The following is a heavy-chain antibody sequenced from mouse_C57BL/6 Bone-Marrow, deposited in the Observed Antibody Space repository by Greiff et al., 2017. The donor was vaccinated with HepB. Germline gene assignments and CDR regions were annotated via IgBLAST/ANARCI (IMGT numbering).Heavy chain of an antibody. CDR2: IDPANGNT. V-gene: IGHV14-3*01. J-gene: IGHJ3*01. CDR1: GFNIKNTY. CDR3: APLTTVVAPGFAY. Sequence: EVKLVESVAELVRPGASVKLSCTASGFNIKNTYMHWVKQRPEQGLEWIGRIDPANGNTKYAPKFQGKATITADTSSNTAYLQLSSLTAEDTAIYYCAPLTTVVAPGFAYWGQGTLVTVSA. D-gene: IGHD1-1*01.